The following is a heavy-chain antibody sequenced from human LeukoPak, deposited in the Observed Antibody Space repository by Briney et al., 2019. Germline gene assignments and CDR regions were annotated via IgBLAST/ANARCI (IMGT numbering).Heavy chain of an antibody. D-gene: IGHD6-19*01. V-gene: IGHV1-18*01. J-gene: IGHJ4*02. Sequence: GGSVRVSCKASGYTFTSYGISWGRPTPRQGLEWVGWISAYNGNTNYAQILQGRVTMTTDTSTSTAYMELRSLRSDDTAVYYCARGPLGRGWYYFDYWGQGTLVTVSS. CDR1: GYTFTSYG. CDR3: ARGPLGRGWYYFDY. CDR2: ISAYNGNT.